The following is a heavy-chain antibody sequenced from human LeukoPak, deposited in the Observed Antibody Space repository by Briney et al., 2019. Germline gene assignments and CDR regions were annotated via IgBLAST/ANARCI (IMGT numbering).Heavy chain of an antibody. J-gene: IGHJ4*02. CDR2: IRSKAYGGTT. Sequence: GGSLRLSCAASGFTFSSYGMSWVRQAPGKGLEWVGFIRSKAYGGTTEYAASVKGRFTISRDDSKTIAYLQMNSLETEDTAVYYCTRGGYYDSSGYHGDDLFDYWGQGTLVTVSS. V-gene: IGHV3-49*04. D-gene: IGHD3-22*01. CDR1: GFTFSSYG. CDR3: TRGGYYDSSGYHGDDLFDY.